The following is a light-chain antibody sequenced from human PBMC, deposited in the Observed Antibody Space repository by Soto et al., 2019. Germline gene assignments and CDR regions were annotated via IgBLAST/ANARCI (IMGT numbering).Light chain of an antibody. Sequence: IHPTDSPSTLSGSLGSRVTITFRARPTLLSMLAWYQKKPGKATQLLIYKASTLKSGVPSRFSGSGSGTEFTLTISSLQPDDFATYYCQHYNSYSEAFGQGTKVDIK. CDR1: PTLLSM. CDR2: KAS. CDR3: QHYNSYSEA. V-gene: IGKV1-5*03. J-gene: IGKJ1*01.